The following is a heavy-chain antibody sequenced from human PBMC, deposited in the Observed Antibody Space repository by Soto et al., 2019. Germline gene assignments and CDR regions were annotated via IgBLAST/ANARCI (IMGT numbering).Heavy chain of an antibody. CDR1: GGSISSGGYS. CDR3: ARVVRHNWFDP. Sequence: PSETLSLTCAVSGGSISSGGYSWSWIRQPPGKGLEWIGYIYHSGSTYYNPSLKSRVTISVDRSKNQFSLKLSSVTAADTAVYYCARVVRHNWFDPWGQGTLVTVSS. V-gene: IGHV4-30-2*01. J-gene: IGHJ5*02. CDR2: IYHSGST. D-gene: IGHD2-21*01.